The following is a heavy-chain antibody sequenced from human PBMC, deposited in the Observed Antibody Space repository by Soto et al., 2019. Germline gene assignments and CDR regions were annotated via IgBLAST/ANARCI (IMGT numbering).Heavy chain of an antibody. CDR1: GYTLTELS. CDR2: FDPEDGET. Sequence: QVQLVQSGAEVKKPGASVKVSCKVSGYTLTELSMHWVRQAPGKGLEWRGGFDPEDGETIYAQEFQGRVTMTEDTFTDTAYMDRSSLRSEDTAVYYCATVREGRRAYYYYGMDVWGQGTTVTVAS. V-gene: IGHV1-24*01. J-gene: IGHJ6*02. D-gene: IGHD1-26*01. CDR3: ATVREGRRAYYYYGMDV.